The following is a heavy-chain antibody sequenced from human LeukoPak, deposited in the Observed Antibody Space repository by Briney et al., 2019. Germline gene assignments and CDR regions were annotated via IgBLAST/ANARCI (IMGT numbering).Heavy chain of an antibody. Sequence: ASVKVSCKASGYTFTCYYMHWVRQAPGQGLEWMGWINPNSGVTNCAQKFQGRVTKTRDTSISTVYMELSGLRSDDTAIYYCARGVFSRWAGGLDVWGQGTTVTVSS. J-gene: IGHJ6*02. CDR1: GYTFTCYY. V-gene: IGHV1-2*02. D-gene: IGHD2-8*01. CDR3: ARGVFSRWAGGLDV. CDR2: INPNSGVT.